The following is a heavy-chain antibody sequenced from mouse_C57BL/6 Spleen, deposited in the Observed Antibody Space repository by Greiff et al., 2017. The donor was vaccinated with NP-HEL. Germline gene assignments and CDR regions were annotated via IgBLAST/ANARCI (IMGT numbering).Heavy chain of an antibody. V-gene: IGHV6-3*01. D-gene: IGHD2-2*01. J-gene: IGHJ1*03. CDR2: IRLKSDNYAT. CDR3: TGGYYWYFDV. Sequence: EVQLVESGGGLVQPGGSMKLSCVASGFTFSNYWMNWVRQSPEKGLEWVAQIRLKSDNYATHYAESVKGRFTISRDDSKSSVYLQMNNLGAEDTGIYDCTGGYYWYFDVWGTGTTVTVSS. CDR1: GFTFSNYW.